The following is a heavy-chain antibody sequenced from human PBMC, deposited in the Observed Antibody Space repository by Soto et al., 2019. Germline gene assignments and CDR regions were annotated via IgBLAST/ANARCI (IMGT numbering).Heavy chain of an antibody. V-gene: IGHV1-18*01. CDR3: AGGGDSSSSWGGGDY. J-gene: IGHJ4*02. CDR2: ISAYNGNT. D-gene: IGHD6-6*01. Sequence: GASVKVSCKASGYTFTSHGISWVRQAPGQGLEWMGWISAYNGNTNYAQKLQGRVTMTTDTSTSTAYMELRSLRSDDTAAYYCAGGGDSSSSWGGGDYWGQGTLVTVS. CDR1: GYTFTSHG.